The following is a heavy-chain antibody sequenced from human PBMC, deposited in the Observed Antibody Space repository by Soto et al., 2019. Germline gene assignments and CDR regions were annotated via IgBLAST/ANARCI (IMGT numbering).Heavy chain of an antibody. Sequence: SVKVSCKASGRGFSTYAITWVRQAPGQGLEWMGGITPIFDTTNYAQKFQGRVTITADESTNTVQLELTRLTSEDTAVYYCATGGTTVNLLPNYWRQRPLFTVAS. J-gene: IGHJ4*02. CDR3: ATGGTTVNLLPNY. CDR2: ITPIFDTT. D-gene: IGHD4-17*01. V-gene: IGHV1-69*13. CDR1: GRGFSTYA.